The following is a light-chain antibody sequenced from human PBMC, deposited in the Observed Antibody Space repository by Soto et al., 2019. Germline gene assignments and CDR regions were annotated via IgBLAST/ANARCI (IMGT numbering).Light chain of an antibody. V-gene: IGLV2-8*01. J-gene: IGLJ2*01. CDR3: SSYAGSNNVV. Sequence: QSALTQPASVSGSPGQSITISCTGTNSDVGGYNYVSWYQQHPGKAPKLMIYEVTKRPSGVPDRFSGSKSGNTASLTVSGLQAEDEADYYCSSYAGSNNVVFGGGTKVTVL. CDR2: EVT. CDR1: NSDVGGYNY.